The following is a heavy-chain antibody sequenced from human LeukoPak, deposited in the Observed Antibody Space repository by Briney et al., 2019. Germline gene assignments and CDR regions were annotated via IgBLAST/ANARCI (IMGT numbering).Heavy chain of an antibody. V-gene: IGHV4-59*01. Sequence: SETLSLTCTVSGGSISRYYWSWIRQPPGKGLEWIGYIYYSGSTNYNPSLKSRVTISVDTSKNQFSLKLSSVTAADTAVYYCARGVRGDFDYWGQGTLVTVSS. CDR2: IYYSGST. D-gene: IGHD3-10*02. J-gene: IGHJ4*02. CDR1: GGSISRYY. CDR3: ARGVRGDFDY.